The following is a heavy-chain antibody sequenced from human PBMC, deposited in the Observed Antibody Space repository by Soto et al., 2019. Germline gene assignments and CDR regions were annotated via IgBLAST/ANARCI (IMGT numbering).Heavy chain of an antibody. Sequence: SETLSLTCVVYGGSFSGYYWSWIRQPPGKGLEWIGEINHSGSTNYNPSLKSRVTISIDTSKNQFSLKLSSVTAADTAVYYCARGLDWNRFDYWGQGTLVTVSS. V-gene: IGHV4-34*01. CDR3: ARGLDWNRFDY. CDR1: GGSFSGYY. CDR2: INHSGST. J-gene: IGHJ4*02. D-gene: IGHD1-1*01.